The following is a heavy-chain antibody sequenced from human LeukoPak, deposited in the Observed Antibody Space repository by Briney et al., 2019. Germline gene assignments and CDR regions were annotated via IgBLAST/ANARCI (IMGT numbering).Heavy chain of an antibody. Sequence: SETLSLTCTVSGYSISSGYYWGWIRQPSGKGLEWTGSIDHSGSTYYNPSLKRRSTIYVDTSKDQFSLKLSSVTAADTAVYYCARGRPKFGYWGQGTLVTVSS. J-gene: IGHJ4*02. CDR1: GYSISSGYY. V-gene: IGHV4-38-2*02. CDR3: ARGRPKFGY. CDR2: IDHSGST. D-gene: IGHD3-16*01.